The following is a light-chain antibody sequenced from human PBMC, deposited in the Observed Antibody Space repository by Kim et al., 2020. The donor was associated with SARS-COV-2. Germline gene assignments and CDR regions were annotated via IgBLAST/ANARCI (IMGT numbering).Light chain of an antibody. CDR1: QNIVTS. Sequence: PSVGDRVTITCRASQNIVTSFNWYHKTPGKAPTLLIYDASSLAGGVPPRFSGTGSGTDFTLTIRGLQPEDSGSYHCQQSYNLPFSFGQGTKVDIK. CDR3: QQSYNLPFS. V-gene: IGKV1-39*01. CDR2: DAS. J-gene: IGKJ2*03.